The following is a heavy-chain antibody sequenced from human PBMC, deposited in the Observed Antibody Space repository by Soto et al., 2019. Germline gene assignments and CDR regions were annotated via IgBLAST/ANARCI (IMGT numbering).Heavy chain of an antibody. CDR1: GGSISSYY. D-gene: IGHD3-10*01. CDR3: ARVWGGAFDF. Sequence: SETLSLTCTVSGGSISSYYWNWVRQSPGKGLEWIGYMSYTGSFNYNPSLKSRVNISVDTSKNQFSLKLSSVTAADTAVYYCARVWGGAFDFWGQGTMVTVSS. J-gene: IGHJ3*01. CDR2: MSYTGSF. V-gene: IGHV4-59*01.